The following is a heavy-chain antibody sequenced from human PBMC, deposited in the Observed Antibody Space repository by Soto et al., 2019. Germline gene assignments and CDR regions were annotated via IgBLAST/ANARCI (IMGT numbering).Heavy chain of an antibody. Sequence: EVQLLVSGGGLVQPGGSLRLSCAASGFSLSSYAMNWFRQAPGKGLEWVSTISGSGGTTYYADSVKGRFTISRDNSKNTLYLQMNSRRAEDTAVYYCAKGRRGSLCADVWGQGTTVTVSS. J-gene: IGHJ6*02. D-gene: IGHD3-10*01. CDR2: ISGSGGTT. CDR1: GFSLSSYA. V-gene: IGHV3-23*01. CDR3: AKGRRGSLCADV.